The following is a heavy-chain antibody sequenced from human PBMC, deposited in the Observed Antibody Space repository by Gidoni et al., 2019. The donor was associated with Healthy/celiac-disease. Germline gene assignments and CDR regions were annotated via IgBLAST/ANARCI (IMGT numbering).Heavy chain of an antibody. V-gene: IGHV3-23*01. CDR1: GCTFSSYA. J-gene: IGHJ4*02. Sequence: EVQLLESGGGLVQPGGSLRLSCAASGCTFSSYAMSWVRQAPGKGLEWVSAISGSGGSTYYADSVKGRFTISRDNSKNTLYLQMNSLRAEDTAVYYCANPITIFGVVKDYWGQGTLVTVSS. CDR3: ANPITIFGVVKDY. CDR2: ISGSGGST. D-gene: IGHD3-3*01.